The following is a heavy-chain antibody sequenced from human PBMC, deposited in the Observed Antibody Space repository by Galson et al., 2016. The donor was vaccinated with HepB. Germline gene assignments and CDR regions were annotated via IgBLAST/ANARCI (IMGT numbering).Heavy chain of an antibody. CDR1: GFIFSTYA. V-gene: IGHV3-30*04. Sequence: SLRLSCAASGFIFSTYAMHWVRQAPGKGLEWVAVISYDGSKKYSADSVKGRFTISRDNSKDTLYLQMNSLRAEDTAVYYCASLEIQLWSDAFDIWGQGTMVTVSS. CDR3: ASLEIQLWSDAFDI. D-gene: IGHD5-18*01. CDR2: ISYDGSKK. J-gene: IGHJ3*02.